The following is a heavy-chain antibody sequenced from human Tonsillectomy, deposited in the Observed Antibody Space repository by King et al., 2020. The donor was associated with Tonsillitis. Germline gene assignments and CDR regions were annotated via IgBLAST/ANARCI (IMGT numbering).Heavy chain of an antibody. Sequence: QLVQSGGGLVQPGRSLRLSCAASGFTFDDSAMHWVRQAPGKGLEWVSVISWNSGSIGYADSVKGRFTISRDNAKNSLYLQINSLKPEDTALYSCVIGSGWIDYFDYWGQGTVVTVSS. CDR3: VIGSGWIDYFDY. CDR1: GFTFDDSA. J-gene: IGHJ4*02. CDR2: ISWNSGSI. V-gene: IGHV3-9*01. D-gene: IGHD6-19*01.